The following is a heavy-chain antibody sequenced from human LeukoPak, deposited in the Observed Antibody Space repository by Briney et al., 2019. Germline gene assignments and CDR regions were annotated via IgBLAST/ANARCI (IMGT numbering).Heavy chain of an antibody. V-gene: IGHV3-53*01. CDR2: IYSGSST. D-gene: IGHD6-6*01. CDR1: GGSFSGYY. CDR3: ASSPRVQPGPIDF. Sequence: ETLSLTCAVYGGSFSGYYWSWIRQPPGKGLEWVSIIYSGSSTYYADSVKGRFTISRDISKNTLYLQMNSLRAEDTALYYCASSPRVQPGPIDFWGQGTLVTVSS. J-gene: IGHJ4*02.